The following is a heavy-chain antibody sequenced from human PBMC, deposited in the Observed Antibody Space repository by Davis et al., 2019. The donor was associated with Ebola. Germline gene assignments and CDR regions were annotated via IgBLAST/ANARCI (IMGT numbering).Heavy chain of an antibody. J-gene: IGHJ4*02. CDR1: GFTFSDYY. CDR2: ISSSSSYT. CDR3: ARAGTTVIDY. Sequence: GESLKISCAASGFTFSDYYMSWIRQAPGKGLEWVSYISSSSSYTNYADSVKGRFTISRDNAKNSLYLQMNSLRAEDTAVYYCARAGTTVIDYWGQGTLVTVSS. D-gene: IGHD4-11*01. V-gene: IGHV3-11*06.